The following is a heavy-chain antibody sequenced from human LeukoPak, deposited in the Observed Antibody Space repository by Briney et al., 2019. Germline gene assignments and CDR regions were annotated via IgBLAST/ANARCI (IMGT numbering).Heavy chain of an antibody. CDR3: AREWLSTPNWFDP. CDR2: IIPIFGTA. Sequence: VASVKVSCKASGGTFSSYAISWVRQAPGQGLEWMGGIIPIFGTANYAQKFQGRVTITTDESTSTAYMELSSLRSEDTAVYYCAREWLSTPNWFDPWGQGTLVTVSS. CDR1: GGTFSSYA. V-gene: IGHV1-69*05. D-gene: IGHD3-22*01. J-gene: IGHJ5*02.